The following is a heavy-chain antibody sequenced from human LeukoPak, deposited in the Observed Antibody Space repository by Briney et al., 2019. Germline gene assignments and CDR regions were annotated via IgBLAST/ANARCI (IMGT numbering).Heavy chain of an antibody. Sequence: PGGSLRLLCAASGFTFSTYWMHWVRQAPGKGLVWVSRINTDGSGTIYADSVQGRFTISRDNAKNTVYLQMNSLRVEDTAVYYCARGIVGTAMGRYWGHGTLVTVSS. CDR2: INTDGSGT. J-gene: IGHJ4*03. CDR1: GFTFSTYW. D-gene: IGHD1-26*01. V-gene: IGHV3-74*01. CDR3: ARGIVGTAMGRY.